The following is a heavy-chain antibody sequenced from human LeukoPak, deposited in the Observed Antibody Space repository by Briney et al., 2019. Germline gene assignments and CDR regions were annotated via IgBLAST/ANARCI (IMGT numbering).Heavy chain of an antibody. D-gene: IGHD5/OR15-5a*01. CDR3: ARLSLSTEYYFDH. CDR2: ISGSGANT. J-gene: IGHJ4*02. V-gene: IGHV3-23*01. CDR1: GFTFDSYA. Sequence: QSGGSLRLSCAASGFTFDSYAMSWVRQAPGKGLEWVSTISGSGANTYYADSVKGRFTISRDNSKNTLYLQMNSLTAADTAIYYCARLSLSTEYYFDHWGQGTLVTVSS.